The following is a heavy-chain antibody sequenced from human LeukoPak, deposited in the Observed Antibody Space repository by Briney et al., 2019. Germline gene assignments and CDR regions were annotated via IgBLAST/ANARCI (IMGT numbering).Heavy chain of an antibody. D-gene: IGHD1-1*01. CDR1: GFTFSSYW. J-gene: IGHJ4*02. CDR2: INSDGSST. V-gene: IGHV3-74*01. Sequence: GGSLRLSCVASGFTFSSYWMPWVRQAPGKGLVWASRINSDGSSTNYADSVKGRFTIHRDNAKNTLYLQMNSLRAEDTAVYYCVYFGTTGRRGEKNDYWGQGTLVTVSS. CDR3: VYFGTTGRRGEKNDY.